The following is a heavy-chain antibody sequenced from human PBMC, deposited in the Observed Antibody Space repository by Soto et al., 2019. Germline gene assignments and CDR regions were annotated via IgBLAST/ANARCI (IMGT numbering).Heavy chain of an antibody. V-gene: IGHV3-11*01. J-gene: IGHJ4*02. Sequence: GGAPRLSRSAPGFTFRDVYMSWIRRDPGKGLEWVSYISSSGSPTYYVDSVRGRFTISRDNAKNSLYLQMDSLGAEDTAVYYCARAAAARPAAGYWGQGTLVTVSS. CDR2: ISSSGSPT. CDR3: ARAAAARPAAGY. D-gene: IGHD6-6*01. CDR1: GFTFRDVY.